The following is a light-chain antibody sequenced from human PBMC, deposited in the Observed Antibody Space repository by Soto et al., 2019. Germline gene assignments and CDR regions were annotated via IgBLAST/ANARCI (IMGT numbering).Light chain of an antibody. V-gene: IGLV2-14*01. CDR1: SSDVGGYNY. Sequence: QSALTQPASVSGSPGQSITISCTGTSSDVGGYNYVSWYQQHPGKAPKHMMYEVSNRPSGVSNRFSGSKSGNTASLAISGLQAEDEADYYCTSYTSSSTWVFGGGTQLTVL. CDR2: EVS. J-gene: IGLJ3*02. CDR3: TSYTSSSTWV.